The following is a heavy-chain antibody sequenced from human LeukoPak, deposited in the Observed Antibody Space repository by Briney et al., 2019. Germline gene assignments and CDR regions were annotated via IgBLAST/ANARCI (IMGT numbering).Heavy chain of an antibody. CDR2: IYYSGST. CDR1: GGSISSSSYY. Sequence: PSETLSLTCTVSGGSISSSSYYWGWIRQPPGKGLEWIGSIYYSGSTYYNPSLKSRVTISVDTSKNQFSLKLSSVTAADTAVYYCARETIAAAGKVYYFDYWGQGTLVTVSS. D-gene: IGHD6-13*01. V-gene: IGHV4-39*02. CDR3: ARETIAAAGKVYYFDY. J-gene: IGHJ4*02.